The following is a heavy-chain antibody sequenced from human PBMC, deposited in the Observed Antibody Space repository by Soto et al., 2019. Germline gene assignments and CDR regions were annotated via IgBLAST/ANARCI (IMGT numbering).Heavy chain of an antibody. Sequence: QLQLQESGSGLVRPSQTLSLTCTVSGASIGSGSYSWNRSRQPPGKGLEWIGYLHHSGDTYFNPSLRRRVSISVDRSNNQFSLKLISVTAADTAVYYCARFPLWFGELDYWGQGALVTVSS. J-gene: IGHJ4*02. CDR1: GASIGSGSYS. CDR2: LHHSGDT. CDR3: ARFPLWFGELDY. V-gene: IGHV4-30-2*01. D-gene: IGHD3-10*01.